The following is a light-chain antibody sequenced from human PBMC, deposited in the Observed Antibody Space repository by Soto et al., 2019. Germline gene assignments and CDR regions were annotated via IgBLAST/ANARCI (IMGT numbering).Light chain of an antibody. V-gene: IGLV2-14*03. CDR2: DVS. CDR3: SSYASSSTHV. CDR1: SSDVGAYNF. Sequence: QSALTQPASVSGSPGQSITISCTGTSSDVGAYNFVSWYQQHPGKVPKLMIFDVSSRPSGVSDRFSGSKSVNTASLTISGLQAVDEGDYYCSSYASSSTHVFGSGTKLTVL. J-gene: IGLJ1*01.